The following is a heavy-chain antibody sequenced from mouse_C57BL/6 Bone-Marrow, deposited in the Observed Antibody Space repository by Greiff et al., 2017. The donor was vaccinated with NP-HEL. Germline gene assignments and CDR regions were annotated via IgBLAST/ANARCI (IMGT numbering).Heavy chain of an antibody. J-gene: IGHJ3*01. CDR1: GFTFSSYA. V-gene: IGHV5-4*01. D-gene: IGHD2-2*01. CDR2: ISDGGSYT. Sequence: DVQLVESGGGLVKPGGSLKLSCAASGFTFSSYAMSWVRQTPEKRLEWVATISDGGSYTYYPDNVKGRFTISRDNAKNNLYLQMSHLKSEDTAMYYCARGNGYIFAYWGQGTLVTVSA. CDR3: ARGNGYIFAY.